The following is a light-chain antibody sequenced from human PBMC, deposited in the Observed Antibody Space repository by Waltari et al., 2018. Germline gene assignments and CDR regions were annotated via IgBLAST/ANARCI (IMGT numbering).Light chain of an antibody. Sequence: IVLTQSPGTLSLSPGERATLSCRASQRCSTSLAWSQKKPGQDPKHLIYGASTRATGIPDRFTGSGSGTDFSLTISSLEPEDFAIYFCQHYVRLPATFGQGTKVEIK. V-gene: IGKV3-20*01. J-gene: IGKJ1*01. CDR2: GAS. CDR3: QHYVRLPAT. CDR1: QRCSTS.